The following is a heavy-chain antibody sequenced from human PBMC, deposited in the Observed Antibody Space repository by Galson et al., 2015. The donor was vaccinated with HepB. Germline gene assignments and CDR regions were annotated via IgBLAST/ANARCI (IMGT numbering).Heavy chain of an antibody. CDR3: ASGHFEY. CDR1: GFTLSGQD. V-gene: IGHV3-48*04. J-gene: IGHJ4*02. CDR2: ISGSSGAI. Sequence: SLRLSCAASGFTLSGQDMSWVRQAPGRGLEWISYISGSSGAIYLADSVKGRFTISRDNAKNSLYLQMNSLRAGDTAVYYCASGHFEYWGQGILVTVSS.